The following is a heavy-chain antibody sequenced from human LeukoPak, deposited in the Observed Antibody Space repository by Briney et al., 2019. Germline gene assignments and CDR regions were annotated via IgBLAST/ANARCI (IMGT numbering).Heavy chain of an antibody. V-gene: IGHV4-34*01. D-gene: IGHD3-22*01. CDR1: GGSFSGYY. CDR2: INHSGST. Sequence: SETLSLTCAVYGGSFSGYYWSWIRQPPGKGLEWIGEINHSGSTNYNPSLKGRVTISVDTSKNQFSLKLSSVTAADTAVYYCARHSGYYSTAFDYWGQGTLVTVSS. CDR3: ARHSGYYSTAFDY. J-gene: IGHJ4*02.